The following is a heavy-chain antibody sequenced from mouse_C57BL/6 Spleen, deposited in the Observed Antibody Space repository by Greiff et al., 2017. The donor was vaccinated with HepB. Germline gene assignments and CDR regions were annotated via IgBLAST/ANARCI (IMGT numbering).Heavy chain of an antibody. CDR3: ARRPYYYGSSGLDY. CDR2: IHPNSGST. J-gene: IGHJ4*01. CDR1: GYTFTSYW. V-gene: IGHV1-64*01. Sequence: VQRVESGAELVKPGASVKLSCKASGYTFTSYWMHWVKQRPGQGLEWIGMIHPNSGSTNYNEKFKSKATLTVDKSSSTAYMQLSSLTSENSAVYYCARRPYYYGSSGLDYWGQGTSVTVSS. D-gene: IGHD1-1*01.